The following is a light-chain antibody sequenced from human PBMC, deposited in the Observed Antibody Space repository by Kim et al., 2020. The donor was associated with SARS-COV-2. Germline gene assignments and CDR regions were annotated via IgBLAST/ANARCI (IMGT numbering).Light chain of an antibody. J-gene: IGLJ3*02. CDR1: SSDDRNYNL. CDR3: CSYAGSSTFV. CDR2: EGF. V-gene: IGLV2-23*03. Sequence: SALTQPASVSESPGQSITISCTGTSSDDRNYNLVSWYQHHPGKAPKLMIYEGFKRPSGVSNRFSGSKSGNTASLTISALQAEDEADYYCCSYAGSSTFVFGGGTQLTVL.